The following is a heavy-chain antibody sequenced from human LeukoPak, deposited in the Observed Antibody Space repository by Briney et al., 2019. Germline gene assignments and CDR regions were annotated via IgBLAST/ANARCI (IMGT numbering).Heavy chain of an antibody. J-gene: IGHJ6*02. CDR2: INWNGGGT. D-gene: IGHD1-26*01. CDR1: GFTFKDYC. CDR3: AKHMRATNTYSFFGVDV. Sequence: PGGSLRLSCAATGFTFKDYCMLWVRQPPGKGLEWVSSINWNGGGTDYADSVKGRFTISRENAKNPLYLQLSSLRPEDTALYYCAKHMRATNTYSFFGVDVWGQGTTVTVSS. V-gene: IGHV3-9*01.